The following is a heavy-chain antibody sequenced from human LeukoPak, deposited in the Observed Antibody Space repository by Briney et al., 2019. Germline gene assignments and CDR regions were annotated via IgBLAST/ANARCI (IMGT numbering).Heavy chain of an antibody. CDR2: IRYDGSNK. J-gene: IGHJ6*03. Sequence: GGSLRLSCAASGFTFSSYGMHWVRQAPGKGLEWVAFIRYDGSNKYYADSVKGRFTISRDNSKNTLYLQMNSLRAEDTAVYYCARDPLTLYDYYMDVWGKGTPGTVSS. CDR1: GFTFSSYG. D-gene: IGHD3-9*01. V-gene: IGHV3-30*02. CDR3: ARDPLTLYDYYMDV.